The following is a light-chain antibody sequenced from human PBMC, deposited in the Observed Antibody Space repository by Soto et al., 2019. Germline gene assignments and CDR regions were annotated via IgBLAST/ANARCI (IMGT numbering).Light chain of an antibody. CDR3: QQYKNWPL. CDR2: GAS. V-gene: IGKV3-15*01. J-gene: IGKJ5*01. CDR1: QSVYNN. Sequence: EIVMTQSPDTLSLSPGERATLSFRASQSVYNNYVAWYQQKPGQAPRLLLYGASTRATGIPVRFSGSGFGTEFTLTISSLQSEDFAVYYCQQYKNWPLFGQGTRLEIK.